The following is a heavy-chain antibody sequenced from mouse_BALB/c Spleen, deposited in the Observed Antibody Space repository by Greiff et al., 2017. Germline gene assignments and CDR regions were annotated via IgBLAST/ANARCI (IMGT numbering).Heavy chain of an antibody. V-gene: IGHV5-6-3*01. Sequence: EVQGVESGGGLVQPGGSLKLSCAASGFTFSSYGMSWVRQTPDKRLELVATINSNGGSTYYPDSVKGRFTISRDNAKNTLYLQMSSLKSEDTAMYYCARPLGYYGSSYGYFDVWGAGTTVTVSS. CDR2: INSNGGST. D-gene: IGHD1-1*01. CDR1: GFTFSSYG. CDR3: ARPLGYYGSSYGYFDV. J-gene: IGHJ1*01.